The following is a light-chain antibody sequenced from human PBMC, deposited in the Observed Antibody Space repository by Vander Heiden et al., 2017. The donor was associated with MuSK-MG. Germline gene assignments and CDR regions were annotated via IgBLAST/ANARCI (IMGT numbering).Light chain of an antibody. Sequence: QSALTPPPSASGSPAPSVTISCTGTSSDIGNYNYVSWYQQHPGKAPKLMIYEVIKRPSGVPDRFSGSKSGNTASLTVSGLQAEDEADYYCSSYAGSNNLVFGGGTKLTVL. CDR1: SSDIGNYNY. CDR3: SSYAGSNNLV. V-gene: IGLV2-8*01. J-gene: IGLJ3*02. CDR2: EVI.